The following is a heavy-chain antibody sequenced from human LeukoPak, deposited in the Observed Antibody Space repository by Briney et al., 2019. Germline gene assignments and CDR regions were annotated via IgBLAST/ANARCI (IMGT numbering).Heavy chain of an antibody. CDR2: IYYSGST. CDR3: ARQGSGWQRKIFDP. Sequence: SETLSLTCTVSGGSISSYYWSWIRQPPGKGLEWIGYIYYSGSTNYNPSLKSRVTISVDTSKNQFSLKLSSVTAADTAVYYCARQGSGWQRKIFDPWGQGTLVTVSS. CDR1: GGSISSYY. J-gene: IGHJ5*02. D-gene: IGHD6-19*01. V-gene: IGHV4-59*08.